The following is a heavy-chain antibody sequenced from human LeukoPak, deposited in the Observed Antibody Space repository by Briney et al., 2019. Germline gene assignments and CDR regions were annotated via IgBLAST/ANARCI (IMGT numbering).Heavy chain of an antibody. D-gene: IGHD6-19*01. J-gene: IGHJ4*02. CDR2: IRYDGSNK. Sequence: QPGGSLRLSCAASGFTFSSYGMHWVRQAPGKGLEWVAFIRYDGSNKYYADSVKGRFTISRDNSKNTLYLQMNSLRAEDTAVYYCAKAPPRGWLGRGWDYWGQGTLVTVSS. CDR1: GFTFSSYG. V-gene: IGHV3-30*02. CDR3: AKAPPRGWLGRGWDY.